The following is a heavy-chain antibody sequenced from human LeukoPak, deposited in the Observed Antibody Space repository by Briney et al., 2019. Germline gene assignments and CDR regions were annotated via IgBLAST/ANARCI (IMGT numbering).Heavy chain of an antibody. J-gene: IGHJ4*02. V-gene: IGHV4-4*09. Sequence: SETLSLTCTVSGGSISSYYWSWIRQPPGKGLEWIGYIYTSGSTNYNPSLKSRVTISVDTSKNQFSLKLSSVTAADTAVYYCARDLYSSSWNDYWGQGTLVTVSS. CDR1: GGSISSYY. CDR3: ARDLYSSSWNDY. D-gene: IGHD6-13*01. CDR2: IYTSGST.